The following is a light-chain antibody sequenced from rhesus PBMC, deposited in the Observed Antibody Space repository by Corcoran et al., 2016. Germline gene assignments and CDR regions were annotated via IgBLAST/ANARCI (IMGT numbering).Light chain of an antibody. V-gene: IGKV1-43*02. CDR2: ATS. CDR3: LQYSSVPLT. CDR1: QGISIY. J-gene: IGKJ4*01. Sequence: DIQMTQSPSSLSASVGDRVTITCSASQGISIYLNWYQQKPGKAPHRLIYATSSLESGVPSRFIGSGSGTDFTLAISSLQPEDFATYYCLQYSSVPLTFGGGTKVEIK.